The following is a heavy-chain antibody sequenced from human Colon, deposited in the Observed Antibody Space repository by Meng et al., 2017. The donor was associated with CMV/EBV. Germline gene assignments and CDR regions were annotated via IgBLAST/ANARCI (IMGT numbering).Heavy chain of an antibody. Sequence: SVKVSCKPSGGSFSSYAISWMRRVPGQGLEWVGGIIPILNIPSYAQRLQGRITLSADPSTTTAYMELSSLRSEDTAIYYCARGQYYYDANRFVFYYFDYWGQGTLVTVSS. CDR2: IIPILNIP. V-gene: IGHV1-69*10. CDR3: ARGQYYYDANRFVFYYFDY. CDR1: GGSFSSYA. D-gene: IGHD3-22*01. J-gene: IGHJ4*02.